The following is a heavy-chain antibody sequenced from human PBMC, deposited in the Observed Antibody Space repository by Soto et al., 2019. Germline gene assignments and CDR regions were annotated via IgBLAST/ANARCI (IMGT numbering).Heavy chain of an antibody. V-gene: IGHV1-69*12. Sequence: QVQLVQSGAEVKKPGSSVKVSCKASGGTFSSYAISWVRQAPGQGLEWMGGIIPIFGTANYAQKFQGRVTITADESTSTAYMELSSLRSQDTAVYYCAGGVDSGSYPDWYFDLWGRGTLVTVSS. CDR3: AGGVDSGSYPDWYFDL. J-gene: IGHJ2*01. CDR1: GGTFSSYA. D-gene: IGHD1-26*01. CDR2: IIPIFGTA.